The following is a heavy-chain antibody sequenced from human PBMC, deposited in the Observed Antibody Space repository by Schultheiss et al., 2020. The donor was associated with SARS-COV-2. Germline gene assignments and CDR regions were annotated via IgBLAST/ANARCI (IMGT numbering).Heavy chain of an antibody. D-gene: IGHD4-17*01. V-gene: IGHV3-33*08. CDR2: IWYDGSNK. CDR1: GFTFSSYS. J-gene: IGHJ3*02. CDR3: ATRGLPRAFDI. Sequence: GGSLRLSCAASGFTFSSYSMNWVRQAPGKGLEWVAIIWYDGSNKYYADSVKGRFTISRDNAKNILYLQMNSLRADDSASYYCATRGLPRAFDIWGQGTPVTVSS.